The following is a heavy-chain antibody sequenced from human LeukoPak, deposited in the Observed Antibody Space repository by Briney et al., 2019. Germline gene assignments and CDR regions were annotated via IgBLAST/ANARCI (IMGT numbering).Heavy chain of an antibody. CDR2: IYYSGST. CDR1: GGSISTYY. CDR3: ARGTAQTVNTYAFDI. Sequence: PSETLSLTCTVSGGSISTYYWSWIRQPPGKGLDWIGYIYYSGSTNYNPSLKSRVTISVDTSKNQFSLNLISVTPADTAVYYCARGTAQTVNTYAFDIWGRGTMVTVSS. J-gene: IGHJ3*02. V-gene: IGHV4-59*13. D-gene: IGHD3-22*01.